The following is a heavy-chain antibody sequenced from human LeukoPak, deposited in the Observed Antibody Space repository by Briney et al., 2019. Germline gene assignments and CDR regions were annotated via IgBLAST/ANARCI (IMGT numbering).Heavy chain of an antibody. CDR1: GGSISSYY. D-gene: IGHD6-19*01. CDR3: AASSGWYSPYYYGMDV. CDR2: TYYSGNT. V-gene: IGHV4-59*01. Sequence: SETLSLTCTVSGGSISSYYWSWIRQPPGKGLEWIGYTYYSGNTNYNPSLESRVAISVDTSKSQFSLRLTSVTPADTAVYYCAASSGWYSPYYYGMDVWGQGTTVTVSS. J-gene: IGHJ6*02.